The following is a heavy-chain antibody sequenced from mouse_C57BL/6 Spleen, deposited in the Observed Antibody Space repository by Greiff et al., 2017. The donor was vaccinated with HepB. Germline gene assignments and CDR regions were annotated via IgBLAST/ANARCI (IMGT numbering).Heavy chain of an antibody. V-gene: IGHV1-72*01. Sequence: VQLQQPGAELVKPGASVKLSCKASGYTFTSYWMHWVKQRPGRGLEWIGRIDPNSGGTKYNEKFKSKATLTVDKPSSTAYMQLSSLTSEDSAVYYCARGYGSSYREDYAMDYWGQGTSVTVSS. D-gene: IGHD1-1*01. CDR3: ARGYGSSYREDYAMDY. CDR2: IDPNSGGT. CDR1: GYTFTSYW. J-gene: IGHJ4*01.